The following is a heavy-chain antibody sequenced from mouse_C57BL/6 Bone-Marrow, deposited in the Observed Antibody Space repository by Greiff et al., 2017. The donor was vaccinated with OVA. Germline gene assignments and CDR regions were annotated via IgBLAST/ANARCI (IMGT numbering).Heavy chain of an antibody. CDR1: GYAFSSSW. Sequence: QVQLQQSGPELVKPGASVKISCNASGYAFSSSWMNWVKQRPGKGLEWIGRIYPGDGDTNYNGKFKGKATLTADKSSSTAYMQLSSLTSEDSAVYFCARHEDGYYASYFDYWGQGTTLTVSS. V-gene: IGHV1-82*01. CDR2: IYPGDGDT. J-gene: IGHJ2*01. CDR3: ARHEDGYYASYFDY. D-gene: IGHD2-3*01.